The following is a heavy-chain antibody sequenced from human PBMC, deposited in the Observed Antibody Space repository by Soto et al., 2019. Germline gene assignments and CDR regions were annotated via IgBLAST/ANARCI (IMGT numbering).Heavy chain of an antibody. J-gene: IGHJ4*02. Sequence: SETLSLTCTVSGGSISSDDYYWSWIPQPPGKGLEWIGYVYYSGRTYYNPSLKSRVTISVDTSKNQFSLKLRSVTAADTAVYYCARARVAARPGSFDYWGQGTLVTVSS. V-gene: IGHV4-30-4*01. CDR3: ARARVAARPGSFDY. D-gene: IGHD6-6*01. CDR2: VYYSGRT. CDR1: GGSISSDDYY.